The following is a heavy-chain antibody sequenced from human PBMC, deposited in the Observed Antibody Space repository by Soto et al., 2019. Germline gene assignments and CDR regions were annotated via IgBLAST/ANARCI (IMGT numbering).Heavy chain of an antibody. J-gene: IGHJ4*02. V-gene: IGHV4-39*01. D-gene: IGHD2-21*01. CDR2: IYYGGTT. CDR3: GRRSLLVAPT. Sequence: SETLSLTCSVSGGSISNPADYWAWIRQPPGKGLEGIGSIYYGGTTHYSPSLKSRVTVSADTSKNQFSLRLSSVSAADTAVYYCGRRSLLVAPTWGQGILVTVSS. CDR1: GGSISNPADY.